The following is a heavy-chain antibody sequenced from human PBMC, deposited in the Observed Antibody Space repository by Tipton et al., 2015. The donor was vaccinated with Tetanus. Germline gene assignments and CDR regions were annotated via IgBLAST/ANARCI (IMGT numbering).Heavy chain of an antibody. J-gene: IGHJ4*02. D-gene: IGHD6-6*01. CDR1: GGSFSGYY. V-gene: IGHV4-34*01. Sequence: TLSLTCAVYGGSFSGYYWSWIRQPPGKGLEWIGEINHSGSTNYNPSLESRVTISVDTSKNQFSLKLSSVTAADTAVYYCARDVQLGYWGQGTLVTVSS. CDR3: ARDVQLGY. CDR2: INHSGST.